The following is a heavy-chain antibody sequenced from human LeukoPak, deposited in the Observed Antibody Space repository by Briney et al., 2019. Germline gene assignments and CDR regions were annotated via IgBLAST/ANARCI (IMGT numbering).Heavy chain of an antibody. CDR1: GWSFSDYY. CDR3: ARGGRSYYDSSGYYYS. D-gene: IGHD3-22*01. CDR2: LNLSARP. J-gene: IGHJ4*02. Sequence: PSETLSLTCTVYGWSFSDYYWSWIRQPPGKGPEWIGELNLSARPNYRPSIKSRVTISVDTSTNQFSLKLSSVTAADTAVYYCARGGRSYYDSSGYYYSWGQGILVTVSS. V-gene: IGHV4-34*01.